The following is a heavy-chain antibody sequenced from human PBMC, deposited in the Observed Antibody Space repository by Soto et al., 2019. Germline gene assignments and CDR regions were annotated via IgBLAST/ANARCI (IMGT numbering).Heavy chain of an antibody. CDR1: GFTFSSYS. J-gene: IGHJ6*02. V-gene: IGHV3-21*01. CDR2: ISSSSNYI. D-gene: IGHD5-18*01. Sequence: GGSLRLSCAASGFTFSSYSMNWVRQAPGKGLEWVSYISSSSNYIYYADSVKGRFTISRDNAKNSLYGQMNSLRAEDTAVYYCARDAVVLVGMDVWGQGTTATVSS. CDR3: ARDAVVLVGMDV.